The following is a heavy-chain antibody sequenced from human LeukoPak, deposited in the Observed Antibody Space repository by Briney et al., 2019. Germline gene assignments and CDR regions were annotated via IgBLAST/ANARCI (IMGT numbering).Heavy chain of an antibody. CDR1: GGSISSSSYY. J-gene: IGHJ5*02. D-gene: IGHD3-3*01. V-gene: IGHV4-39*01. CDR2: IYYSGST. CDR3: ARRVRFLEWSSWFDP. Sequence: SETLSLTCTVSGGSISSSSYYWGWIRQPPGKGLEWIGSIYYSGSTYYNPSLKSRVTISVDTSKNQFSLKLSSVTAADTAVYYCARRVRFLEWSSWFDPWGQGTLVTV.